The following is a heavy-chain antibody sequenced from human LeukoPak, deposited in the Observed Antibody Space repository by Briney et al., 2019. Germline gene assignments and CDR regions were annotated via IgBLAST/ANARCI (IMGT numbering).Heavy chain of an antibody. D-gene: IGHD1-26*01. V-gene: IGHV3-21*01. J-gene: IGHJ3*02. CDR2: ISSSSSYI. CDR3: AQSGSRGDPDAFDI. Sequence: SISSSSSYIYYADSVKGRFTISRDNAKNSLYLQMNSLRAEDTAVYYCAQSGSRGDPDAFDIWGQGTMVTVSS.